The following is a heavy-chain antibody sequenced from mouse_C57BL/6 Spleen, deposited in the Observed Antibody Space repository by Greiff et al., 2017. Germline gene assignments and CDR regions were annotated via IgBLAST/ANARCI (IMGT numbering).Heavy chain of an antibody. V-gene: IGHV1-15*01. Sequence: QVQLQQSGAELVRPGASVTLSCKASGYTFTDYEMHWVKQTPVHGLEWIGAIDPETGGTAYNQKFKGKAILTADKSSSTAYMELRSLTSEDSAVYYCTRGAYYSIFDYWGQGTTLTVSA. CDR2: IDPETGGT. D-gene: IGHD2-5*01. J-gene: IGHJ2*01. CDR3: TRGAYYSIFDY. CDR1: GYTFTDYE.